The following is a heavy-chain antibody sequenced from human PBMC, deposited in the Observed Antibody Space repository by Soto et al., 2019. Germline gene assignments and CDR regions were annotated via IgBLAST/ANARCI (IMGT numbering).Heavy chain of an antibody. CDR1: GFSFNEAW. D-gene: IGHD2-15*01. J-gene: IGHJ6*02. V-gene: IGHV3-15*07. CDR3: TTGSVEGI. Sequence: EVQLVESAGGLVKPGGSLRLSCVASGFSFNEAWMNWVRQAPGEGLEWVGRIKPSAGGGATDYAAPVQGRFTISRDDSKTALYLHMNSLRTEDTAIYYCTTGSVEGIWGQGTTVTVSS. CDR2: IKPSAGGGAT.